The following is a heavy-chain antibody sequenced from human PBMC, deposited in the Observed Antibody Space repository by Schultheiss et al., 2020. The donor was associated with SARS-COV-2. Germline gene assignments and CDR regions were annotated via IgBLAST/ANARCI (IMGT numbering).Heavy chain of an antibody. D-gene: IGHD1-26*01. CDR3: ARDIGGSYCWFDP. Sequence: GGSLRLSCAASGFTFSSYWMSWVRQAPGKGLEWVANIKQDGSEKYYVDSVKGRFTISRDNAKNSLYLQMNSLRAEDTAVYYCARDIGGSYCWFDPWGQGTLVTVSS. CDR2: IKQDGSEK. J-gene: IGHJ5*02. V-gene: IGHV3-7*01. CDR1: GFTFSSYW.